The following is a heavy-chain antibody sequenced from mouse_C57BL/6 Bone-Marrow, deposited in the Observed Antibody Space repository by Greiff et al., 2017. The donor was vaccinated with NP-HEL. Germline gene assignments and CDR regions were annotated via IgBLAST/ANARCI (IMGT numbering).Heavy chain of an antibody. D-gene: IGHD2-12*01. CDR3: ARYTKGRFYAMVY. Sequence: VQLQQPGAELVKPGASVKLSCKASGYTFTSYWMHWVKQRPGQGLEWIGMIHPNSGSTNYNEKFKSKATLTVDKSSSTAYMQLSSLTSEDSAVYYCARYTKGRFYAMVYWGQGTSVTVSS. V-gene: IGHV1-64*01. CDR2: IHPNSGST. CDR1: GYTFTSYW. J-gene: IGHJ4*01.